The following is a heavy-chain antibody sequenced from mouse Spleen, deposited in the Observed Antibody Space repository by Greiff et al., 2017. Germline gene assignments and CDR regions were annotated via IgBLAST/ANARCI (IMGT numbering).Heavy chain of an antibody. J-gene: IGHJ1*01. V-gene: IGHV5-17*03. Sequence: EVKLMESGGGLVKPGGSLKLSCAASGFTFSDYGMHWVRQAPEKGLEWVAYISSGSSTIYYADTVKGRFTISRDNAKNTLYLQMSSLKSEDTAMYYCARNYRYWYFDVWGAGTTVTVSS. CDR2: ISSGSSTI. CDR1: GFTFSDYG. CDR3: ARNYRYWYFDV. D-gene: IGHD2-14*01.